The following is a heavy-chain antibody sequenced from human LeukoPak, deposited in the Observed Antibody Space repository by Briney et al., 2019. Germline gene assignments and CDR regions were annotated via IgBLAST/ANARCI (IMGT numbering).Heavy chain of an antibody. V-gene: IGHV3-53*01. CDR1: GFTVSSKD. J-gene: IGHJ4*02. Sequence: GGSLRLSCAASGFTVSSKDMSWVRQAPGKGLEWVSVIYSGGSTYYADSVEGRFTISSDNSKTTLYLQMNTLRAEDTAVYYCASGYLPFDYWGQGTLVTVSS. CDR2: IYSGGST. D-gene: IGHD5-18*01. CDR3: ASGYLPFDY.